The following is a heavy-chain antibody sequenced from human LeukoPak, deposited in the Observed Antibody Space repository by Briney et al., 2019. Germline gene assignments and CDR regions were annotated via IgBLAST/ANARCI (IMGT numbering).Heavy chain of an antibody. J-gene: IGHJ6*02. D-gene: IGHD2-2*01. CDR3: ARDHLVPAFPDYYYYGMDV. CDR2: ITYNSRYK. Sequence: GGSLRLSCAASGFAFSRYSVNWVRQAPGKGLEWVSSITYNSRYKYYADSVRGRFTIYRDNARGSVFLQMNSLSAEDTAVYYCARDHLVPAFPDYYYYGMDVWGQGTTVTVTS. CDR1: GFAFSRYS. V-gene: IGHV3-21*01.